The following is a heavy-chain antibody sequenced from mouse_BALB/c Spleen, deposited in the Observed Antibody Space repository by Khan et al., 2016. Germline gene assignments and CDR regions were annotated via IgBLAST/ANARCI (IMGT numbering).Heavy chain of an antibody. V-gene: IGHV2-4-1*01. CDR1: GFSLTSYG. J-gene: IGHJ4*01. Sequence: VELVESGPGLVQPSQSLSITCTVSGFSLTSYGVHWVRQSPGKGLEWLGVIWSGGSTDYNAAFISRLSISKDNSKSQVFFKMNSLQADDTAIYYCARNRYYGSSVYAMDYWGQGTSVTVSS. CDR2: IWSGGST. D-gene: IGHD1-1*01. CDR3: ARNRYYGSSVYAMDY.